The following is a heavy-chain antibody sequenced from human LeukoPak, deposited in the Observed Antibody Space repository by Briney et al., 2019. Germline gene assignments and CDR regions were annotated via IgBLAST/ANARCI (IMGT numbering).Heavy chain of an antibody. J-gene: IGHJ4*02. V-gene: IGHV3-23*01. Sequence: GGSLRLSCAASGFTFSSYAMSWVRQAPGKGLEWVSAISGSGGSTYYADSVKGRFTISRDNSKNTLYLQMNSLRAEDTAVYYCAKDPTYCSGGSCFLTPIDYWGQGTLVTVSS. CDR1: GFTFSSYA. D-gene: IGHD2-15*01. CDR2: ISGSGGST. CDR3: AKDPTYCSGGSCFLTPIDY.